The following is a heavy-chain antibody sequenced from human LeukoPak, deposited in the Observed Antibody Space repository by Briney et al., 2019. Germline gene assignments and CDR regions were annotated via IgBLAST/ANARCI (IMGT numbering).Heavy chain of an antibody. Sequence: GGSLRLSCAASGFTFSNYCMSWVRQAPGKGLECISGFSGSGGSTYYADSVKGRFTISRDNSKNTLYLQMNSLRAEDTAVYYCAELGITMIGGVWGKGTTVTISS. V-gene: IGHV3-23*01. D-gene: IGHD3-10*02. J-gene: IGHJ6*04. CDR3: AELGITMIGGV. CDR1: GFTFSNYC. CDR2: FSGSGGST.